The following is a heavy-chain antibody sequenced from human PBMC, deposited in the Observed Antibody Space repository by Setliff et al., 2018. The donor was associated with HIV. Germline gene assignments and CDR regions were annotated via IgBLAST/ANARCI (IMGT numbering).Heavy chain of an antibody. CDR1: GYSISSGYY. CDR3: ARLPSGYHYDSSDYYGYFFDY. J-gene: IGHJ4*02. V-gene: IGHV4-38-2*02. D-gene: IGHD3-22*01. Sequence: SETLSLTCTVSGYSISSGYYWSWFRQPPGKGLEFFGTITHSGSPYYTPSFKSRITISVDTSRNQFSLRLTSVAAADTAVYYCARLPSGYHYDSSDYYGYFFDYWGQGTLVTVSS. CDR2: ITHSGSP.